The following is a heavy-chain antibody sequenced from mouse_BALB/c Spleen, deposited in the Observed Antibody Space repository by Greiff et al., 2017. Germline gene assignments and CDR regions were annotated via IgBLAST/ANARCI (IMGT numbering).Heavy chain of an antibody. Sequence: QVQLKQSGPGLVQPSQSLSITCTVSGFSLTSYGVHWVRQSPGKGLEWLGVIWSGGSTDYNAAFISRLSISKDNSKSQVFFKMNSLQADDTAIYYCASITTEFAYWGQGTLVTVSA. CDR1: GFSLTSYG. CDR2: IWSGGST. V-gene: IGHV2-4-1*01. CDR3: ASITTEFAY. J-gene: IGHJ3*01. D-gene: IGHD1-2*01.